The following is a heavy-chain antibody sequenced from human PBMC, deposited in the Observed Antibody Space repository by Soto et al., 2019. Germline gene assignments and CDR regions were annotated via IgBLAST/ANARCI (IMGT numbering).Heavy chain of an antibody. CDR2: INPNSGGT. CDR1: GYTFTGYY. J-gene: IGHJ6*02. D-gene: IGHD1-20*01. V-gene: IGHV1-2*02. Sequence: VASVKVSCKASGYTFTGYYMHWVRQAPGQGLEWMGWINPNSGGTNYAQKFQGRVTMTRDTSISTAYMELSRLRSDDTAVYYCARDSYNWNLLYYYGMDVWGQGTTVTVSS. CDR3: ARDSYNWNLLYYYGMDV.